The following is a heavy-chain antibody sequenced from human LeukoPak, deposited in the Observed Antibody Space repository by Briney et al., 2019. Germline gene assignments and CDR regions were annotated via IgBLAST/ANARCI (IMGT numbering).Heavy chain of an antibody. CDR2: INHSGST. Sequence: PSETLSLTCTVSGGSISSSSYYWGWIRQPPGKGLEWIGEINHSGSTNYNPSLKSRVTISVDTSKNQFSLKLSSVTAADTAVYYCARLRRITIFGVVITDLNWFDPWGQGTLVTVSS. CDR3: ARLRRITIFGVVITDLNWFDP. D-gene: IGHD3-3*01. V-gene: IGHV4-39*07. J-gene: IGHJ5*02. CDR1: GGSISSSSYY.